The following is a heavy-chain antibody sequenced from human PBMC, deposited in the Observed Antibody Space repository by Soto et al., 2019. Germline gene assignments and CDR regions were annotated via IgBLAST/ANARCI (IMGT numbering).Heavy chain of an antibody. J-gene: IGHJ4*02. Sequence: EVQLVESGGGVVRPGGSLRLSCAATGFTFDDYGMSWVRQAPGKGLEWVSGINWNGGSTGYADSVKGRFTISRDNGKNSLYLQMNSLRAEDTALYYCARLYSSGWYGPGRYWGQGTLVPVSS. CDR2: INWNGGST. CDR3: ARLYSSGWYGPGRY. D-gene: IGHD6-19*01. CDR1: GFTFDDYG. V-gene: IGHV3-20*04.